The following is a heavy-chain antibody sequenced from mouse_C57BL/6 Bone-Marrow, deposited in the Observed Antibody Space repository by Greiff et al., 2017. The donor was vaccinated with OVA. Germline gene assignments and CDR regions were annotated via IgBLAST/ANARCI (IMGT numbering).Heavy chain of an antibody. D-gene: IGHD1-1*01. CDR1: GYLFTDYN. J-gene: IGHJ1*03. CDR2: INPNYGTT. CDR3: ARILIYYYGSPWYFDV. V-gene: IGHV1-39*01. Sequence: EVQRVESGPELVKPGASVKISCKASGYLFTDYNMNWVKQSNGKSLEWIGVINPNYGTTSYNQKFKGKATLTVDQSSSTAYMQLNILTSEDSAVYYCARILIYYYGSPWYFDVWGTGTTVTVSS.